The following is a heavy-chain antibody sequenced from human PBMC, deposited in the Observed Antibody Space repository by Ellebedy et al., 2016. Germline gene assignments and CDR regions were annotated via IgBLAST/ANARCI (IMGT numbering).Heavy chain of an antibody. CDR3: ARRTVEGFDL. CDR2: VDPRDPYT. CDR1: GYTFTTYW. V-gene: IGHV5-10-1*01. J-gene: IGHJ4*02. Sequence: GESLKISCNGSGYTFTTYWISWVRQKPGKGLEWMGRVDPRDPYTNTTAPFQGLSASLQGHVTISADKSVSTAYLQWRSLKTSDTAKYYCARRTVEGFDLWGQGTLVTVSS. D-gene: IGHD3/OR15-3a*01.